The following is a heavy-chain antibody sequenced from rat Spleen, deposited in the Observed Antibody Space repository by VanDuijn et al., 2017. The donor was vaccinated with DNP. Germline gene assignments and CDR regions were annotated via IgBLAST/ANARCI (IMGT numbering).Heavy chain of an antibody. CDR1: GFPFSNYG. Sequence: EVQLVESDGGLVQPGRSLKLSCAASGFPFSNYGMVWVRQPPTKGLEWVASINTVGVNTYYRDSVKGRFTISRDNAKNTQYLQMDSLRSEDTATYYCATRTTGLDYWGQGVMVTVSS. CDR3: ATRTTGLDY. J-gene: IGHJ2*01. V-gene: IGHV5S13*01. D-gene: IGHD1-6*01. CDR2: INTVGVNT.